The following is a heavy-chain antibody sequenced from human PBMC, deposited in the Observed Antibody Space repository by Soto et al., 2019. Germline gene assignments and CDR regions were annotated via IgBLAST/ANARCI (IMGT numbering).Heavy chain of an antibody. CDR1: GYSISSGYY. V-gene: IGHV4-38-2*01. D-gene: IGHD5-18*01. CDR3: ARAVWIQLWSPHYFDY. J-gene: IGHJ4*02. CDR2: IYHGGST. Sequence: PSETLSLTCAVSGYSISSGYYWGWLRQPPGKGLEWIGSIYHGGSTYYNPSLNSRVALSIDMTNNHVSLILSSVTAADTAVYYCARAVWIQLWSPHYFDYWGQGTLVTVSS.